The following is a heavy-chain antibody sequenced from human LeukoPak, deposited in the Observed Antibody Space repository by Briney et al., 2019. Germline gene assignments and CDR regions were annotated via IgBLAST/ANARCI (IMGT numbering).Heavy chain of an antibody. J-gene: IGHJ4*02. Sequence: SETLSLTCAVYGGSFSGYYWSWIRQPPGKGLEWIGEINHSGSTNYNPSLKSRVTISVDTSKNQFSLKLSSVTAADTAVYYYARGRKRYSSSWRPPAYFDYWGQGTLVTVSS. CDR1: GGSFSGYY. CDR2: INHSGST. CDR3: ARGRKRYSSSWRPPAYFDY. D-gene: IGHD6-13*01. V-gene: IGHV4-34*01.